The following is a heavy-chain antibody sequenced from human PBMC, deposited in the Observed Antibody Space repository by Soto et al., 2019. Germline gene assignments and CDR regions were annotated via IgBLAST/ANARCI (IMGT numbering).Heavy chain of an antibody. J-gene: IGHJ4*02. CDR3: TTDIWVSRALEF. CDR1: GFTFKNAW. CDR2: IKSKTDGETT. V-gene: IGHV3-15*07. Sequence: GGSLRLSCAAAGFTFKNAWMNWVRQAPGKGLEWVGHIKSKTDGETTDYSAPVKGRFTISRDDSKTTLYLQMNSLKSEDTAVYYCTTDIWVSRALEFWGQGTLVTVSS. D-gene: IGHD1-1*01.